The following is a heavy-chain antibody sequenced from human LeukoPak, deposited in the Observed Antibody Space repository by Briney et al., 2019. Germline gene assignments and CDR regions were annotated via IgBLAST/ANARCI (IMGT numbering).Heavy chain of an antibody. CDR2: SNAGNGNT. Sequence: GASVKVSCKASGYTFTSYAMHWVRQAPGQRLEWMGWSNAGNGNTKYSQEFQGRVTITRDTSASTAYMELSSLRSDDTAVYYCARDPTRYYDSSGYSSARNSHFDYWGQGTLVTVSS. J-gene: IGHJ4*02. CDR3: ARDPTRYYDSSGYSSARNSHFDY. D-gene: IGHD3-22*01. V-gene: IGHV1-3*02. CDR1: GYTFTSYA.